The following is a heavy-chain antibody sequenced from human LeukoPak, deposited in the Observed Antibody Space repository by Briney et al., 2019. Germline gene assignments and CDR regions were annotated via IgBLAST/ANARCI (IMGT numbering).Heavy chain of an antibody. Sequence: PGGSLRLSCAASGFTFSSYAMHWVRQAPGKGLEWVAVISYDGINKYYADSVKGRFTISRDNSKNTLYLQMNSLRAEDTAVYYCARDYYDSGGLDYWGQGTLVTVSS. V-gene: IGHV3-30-3*01. J-gene: IGHJ4*02. CDR2: ISYDGINK. D-gene: IGHD3-22*01. CDR3: ARDYYDSGGLDY. CDR1: GFTFSSYA.